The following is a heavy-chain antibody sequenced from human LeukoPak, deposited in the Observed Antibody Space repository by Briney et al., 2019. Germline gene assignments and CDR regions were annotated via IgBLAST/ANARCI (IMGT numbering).Heavy chain of an antibody. J-gene: IGHJ3*02. CDR1: GGSISSSSYY. V-gene: IGHV4-39*07. D-gene: IGHD1-26*01. CDR2: IYYSGST. CDR3: ARSGPLAGSAWEPTLLDAFDI. Sequence: PSETLSLTCTVSGGSISSSSYYWGWIRQPPGKGLEWIGSIYYSGSTYYNPSLKSRVTISVDTSKNQFSLKLSSVTAADTAVYYCARSGPLAGSAWEPTLLDAFDIWGQGTMVTVSS.